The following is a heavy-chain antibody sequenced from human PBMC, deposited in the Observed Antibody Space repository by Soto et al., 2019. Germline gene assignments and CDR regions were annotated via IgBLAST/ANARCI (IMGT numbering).Heavy chain of an antibody. V-gene: IGHV4-31*03. Sequence: QVQLQESGPGLVKPSQTLSLTCTVSGGSISSGGYYWSWIRQHPGKGLEWIGYMYYSGSTYYNPTLKSRVTISVDASKNRFSLKLSSVTAAVTAVYYCAVGSTSLGMDVWGQGTTVTVSS. CDR2: MYYSGST. J-gene: IGHJ6*02. D-gene: IGHD2-2*01. CDR3: AVGSTSLGMDV. CDR1: GGSISSGGYY.